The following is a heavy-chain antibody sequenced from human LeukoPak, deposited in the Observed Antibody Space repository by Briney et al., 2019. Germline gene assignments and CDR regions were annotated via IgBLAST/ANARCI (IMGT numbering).Heavy chain of an antibody. Sequence: PGGSLSLPCAASGYTFSDNYMTWVRHAPGKGLVWLSYIGGNGCVIQYADSVKGRFTISRDNAKNLLYLQMDSLRVEDTAIYYCARDPRTVRIWGQGTLVTVSS. D-gene: IGHD1-1*01. CDR1: GYTFSDNY. CDR2: IGGNGCVI. J-gene: IGHJ4*02. V-gene: IGHV3-11*04. CDR3: ARDPRTVRI.